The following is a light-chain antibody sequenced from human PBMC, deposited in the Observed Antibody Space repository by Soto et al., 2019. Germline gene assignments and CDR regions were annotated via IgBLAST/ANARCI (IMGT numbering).Light chain of an antibody. CDR2: EIN. Sequence: QYLLTQPPSASGSPGQSVTISCTGTSSDVGAYDYVSWYQQHPGKAPKLMIYEINKRPSGVPDRFSGSKSGNTASLTVYGLQAEDEADYYCSSFAGSNNFPYVFGTGTRVTVL. CDR3: SSFAGSNNFPYV. J-gene: IGLJ1*01. CDR1: SSDVGAYDY. V-gene: IGLV2-8*01.